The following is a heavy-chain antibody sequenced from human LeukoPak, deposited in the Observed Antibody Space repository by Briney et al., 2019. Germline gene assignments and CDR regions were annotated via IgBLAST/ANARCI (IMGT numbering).Heavy chain of an antibody. CDR1: GHTFTGYC. CDR3: ARGSVVVAATDYYFDY. J-gene: IGHJ4*01. CDR2: INPNSGGT. V-gene: IGHV1-2*04. D-gene: IGHD2-15*01. Sequence: ASVKVSCKASGHTFTGYCMHWVRQAPGQGLEWMGWINPNSGGTNYAQKFQGWVTMTRDTSISTAYMEPSRLRSDDTAVYYCARGSVVVAATDYYFDYWGQEPWSPSPQ.